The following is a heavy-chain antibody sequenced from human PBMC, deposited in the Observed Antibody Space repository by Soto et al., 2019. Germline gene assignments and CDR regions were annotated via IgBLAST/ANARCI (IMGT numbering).Heavy chain of an antibody. D-gene: IGHD6-13*01. CDR1: GFTFTNYG. Sequence: QVQLVESGGGVVQPRRSLRLSCAASGFTFTNYGMHWVRQALGKGLEWVAVIWYDGSNKYYADSVKGRFTISRDNSKNTLYLQMNSLSAEDTAVYYCAREQQQLFDYWGQGTLVTVSS. J-gene: IGHJ4*02. V-gene: IGHV3-33*01. CDR2: IWYDGSNK. CDR3: AREQQQLFDY.